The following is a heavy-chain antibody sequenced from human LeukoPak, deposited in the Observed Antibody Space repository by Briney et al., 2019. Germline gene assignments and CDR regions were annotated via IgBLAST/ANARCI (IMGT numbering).Heavy chain of an antibody. V-gene: IGHV4-30-2*01. CDR3: ARSSYDSSGYPSTFDY. J-gene: IGHJ4*02. CDR2: IYHSGST. Sequence: PSETLSLTCAVYGGSFSGYSWSWIRQPPGKGLEWIGYIYHSGSTYYNPSLKSRVTISVDRSKNQFSLKLSSVTAADTAVYYCARSSYDSSGYPSTFDYWGQGTLVTVSS. CDR1: GGSFSGYS. D-gene: IGHD3-22*01.